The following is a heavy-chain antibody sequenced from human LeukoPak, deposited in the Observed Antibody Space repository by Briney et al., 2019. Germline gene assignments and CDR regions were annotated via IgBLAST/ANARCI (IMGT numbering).Heavy chain of an antibody. D-gene: IGHD6-13*01. CDR2: INHSGST. Sequence: LETLSLTCAVYGGSFSGYYWSWIRQPPGKGLEWIGEINHSGSTNYNPSLKGRVTISVDTSKNQFSLKLSSVTAADTAVYYCARGRKGFIAAAGTHWYFDLWGRGTLVTVSS. CDR1: GGSFSGYY. J-gene: IGHJ2*01. CDR3: ARGRKGFIAAAGTHWYFDL. V-gene: IGHV4-34*01.